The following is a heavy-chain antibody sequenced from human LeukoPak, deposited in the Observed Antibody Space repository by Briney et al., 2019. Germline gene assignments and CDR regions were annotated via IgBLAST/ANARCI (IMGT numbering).Heavy chain of an antibody. J-gene: IGHJ4*02. CDR2: INPNSGGT. Sequence: ASVKVSCKASGYTFTGYYMHWVRQAPGQGLEWMGWINPNSGGTNYAQKFQGRVTMTRDTSISTAYMELSRLRSDDTAVYYCARGENQYYDFWSGYCVNWGQGTLVTVSS. CDR3: ARGENQYYDFWSGYCVN. V-gene: IGHV1-2*02. D-gene: IGHD3-3*01. CDR1: GYTFTGYY.